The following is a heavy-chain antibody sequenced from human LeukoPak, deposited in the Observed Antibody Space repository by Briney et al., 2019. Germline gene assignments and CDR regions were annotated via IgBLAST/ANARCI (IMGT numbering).Heavy chain of an antibody. J-gene: IGHJ4*02. CDR2: FDPEDGET. V-gene: IGHV1-24*01. CDR1: GYTLTELS. Sequence: ASVKVSCKVSGYTLTELSMHWVRQAPGKGLEWMGGFDPEDGETIYAQKFQGRVTMTEDTSTDTAYMELSSLRSEDTAVYYCATEITMVRGVIIMRSEALDYWGRGTLVTVSS. D-gene: IGHD3-10*01. CDR3: ATEITMVRGVIIMRSEALDY.